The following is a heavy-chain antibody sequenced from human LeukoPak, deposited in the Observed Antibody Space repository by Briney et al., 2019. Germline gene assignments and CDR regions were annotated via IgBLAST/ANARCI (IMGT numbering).Heavy chain of an antibody. CDR2: IYTSGST. Sequence: TASETLSLTCTVSGGSISSYYWSWIRQPAGKGLEWIGRIYTSGSTNYNPSLKSRVTMSVDTSKNQFSLKLSSVTAADTAVYYCARGHGYYYDSSGYYYDYWGQGTLVTVSS. V-gene: IGHV4-4*07. D-gene: IGHD3-22*01. CDR1: GGSISSYY. CDR3: ARGHGYYYDSSGYYYDY. J-gene: IGHJ4*02.